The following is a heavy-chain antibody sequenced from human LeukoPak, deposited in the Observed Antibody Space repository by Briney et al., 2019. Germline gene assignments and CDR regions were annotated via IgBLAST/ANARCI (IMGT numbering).Heavy chain of an antibody. CDR2: MNPNSGAT. D-gene: IGHD6-19*01. V-gene: IGHV1-2*02. CDR3: ARGSSAWYHDY. J-gene: IGHJ4*02. Sequence: ASVKVSCKASGYTFTDYWIHWVLQAPGQGPEWMGWMNPNSGATNYAQKFQGRVTMTRDTSISTAYMELSSLRSDDTAVYYCARGSSAWYHDYWGQGTLVTVSS. CDR1: GYTFTDYW.